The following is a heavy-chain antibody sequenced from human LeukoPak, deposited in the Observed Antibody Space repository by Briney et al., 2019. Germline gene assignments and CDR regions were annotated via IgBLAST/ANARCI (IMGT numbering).Heavy chain of an antibody. CDR1: GFTFTSSA. V-gene: IGHV1-58*01. CDR3: AREGEQLGCLDY. D-gene: IGHD6-6*01. Sequence: SVKVSCKASGFTFTSSAVQWVQQARGQRLEWIGWIVVGSGNTNYAQKFQGRVTITADESTSTAYMELSSLRSEDTAVYYCAREGEQLGCLDYWGQGTLVTVSS. J-gene: IGHJ4*02. CDR2: IVVGSGNT.